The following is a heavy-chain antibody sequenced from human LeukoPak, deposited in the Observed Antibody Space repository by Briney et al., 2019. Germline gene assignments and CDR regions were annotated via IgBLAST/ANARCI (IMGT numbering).Heavy chain of an antibody. CDR1: GVTLSSYA. D-gene: IGHD6-13*01. V-gene: IGHV3-23*01. J-gene: IGHJ4*02. Sequence: GGSLRLSCAASGVTLSSYAMSWARQAPGKGLEWVSGISSSGSGGNTYYADSVKGRFTISRDNSKNTLYLQMNSLRAEDTAVYYCAREHSSSWYYFDYWGQGTLVTVSS. CDR2: ISSSGSGGNT. CDR3: AREHSSSWYYFDY.